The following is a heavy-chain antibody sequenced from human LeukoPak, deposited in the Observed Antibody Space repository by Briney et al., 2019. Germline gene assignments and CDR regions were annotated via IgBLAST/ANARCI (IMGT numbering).Heavy chain of an antibody. J-gene: IGHJ5*02. V-gene: IGHV1-2*02. Sequence: GASVKVSCKASGYTFTGYYMHWVRQAPGQGLEWMGGINPNSGGTNYAQKFQGRVTMTRDTSISTAYMELSRLRSDDTAVYYCARADSSITIFGVVHTFDPWGQGTLVTVSS. CDR2: INPNSGGT. D-gene: IGHD3-3*01. CDR3: ARADSSITIFGVVHTFDP. CDR1: GYTFTGYY.